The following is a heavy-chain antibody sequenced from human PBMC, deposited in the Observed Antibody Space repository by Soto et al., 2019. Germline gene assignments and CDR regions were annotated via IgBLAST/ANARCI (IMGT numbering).Heavy chain of an antibody. J-gene: IGHJ5*02. Sequence: PGESLKISCKASGYDFATFWIVWVRQVPGKGLEWMGVIYPDDSDVTYSPPFQGQVSISADKSTTTAYLHWGDLRASDTAIYYCARHRNAGWFEPWGQGTPVTVSS. V-gene: IGHV5-51*01. CDR3: ARHRNAGWFEP. CDR1: GYDFATFW. CDR2: IYPDDSDV.